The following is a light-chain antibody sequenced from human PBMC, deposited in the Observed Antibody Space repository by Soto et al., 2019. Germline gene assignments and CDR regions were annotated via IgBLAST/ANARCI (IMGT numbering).Light chain of an antibody. CDR1: QSVSSY. CDR2: DAS. J-gene: IGKJ2*01. Sequence: EIVLTQSPATLSLSPVERANLSCRASQSVSSYLAWYQQKRGQAPRLLIYDASNRATGIPARFSGSGSGTDFTLTISSLEPEEFAVYYCQQRSNWPPYTFGQGTKLEI. CDR3: QQRSNWPPYT. V-gene: IGKV3-11*01.